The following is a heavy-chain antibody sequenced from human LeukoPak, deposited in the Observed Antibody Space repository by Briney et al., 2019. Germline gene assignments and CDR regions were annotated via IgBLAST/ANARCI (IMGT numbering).Heavy chain of an antibody. V-gene: IGHV3-7*03. J-gene: IGHJ3*02. CDR1: GFTFSSYW. CDR2: IKQDGSEK. D-gene: IGHD3-10*01. Sequence: GGSLRLSCAASGFTFSSYWVSWVRQAPGKGLEWVANIKQDGSEKYYVDSVKGRFTISRDNAKNSLYLQMNSLRAEDTAVYYCAKGLMVRGVIGNAFDIWGQGTMVTVSS. CDR3: AKGLMVRGVIGNAFDI.